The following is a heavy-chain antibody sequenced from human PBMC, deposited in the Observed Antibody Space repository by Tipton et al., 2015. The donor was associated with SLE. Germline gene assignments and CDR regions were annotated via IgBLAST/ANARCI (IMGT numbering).Heavy chain of an antibody. CDR2: IHYSGRT. D-gene: IGHD1-1*01. CDR1: GGSLSSSLYY. Sequence: TLSLTCTVSGGSLSSSLYYWGCSRQPPGKGLAWIGSIHYSGRTNDNPSLKSRVTISVDKSSNQFSLKLTSVTAADTAVYYCANLGTYDSWGQGTLVHVS. J-gene: IGHJ4*02. V-gene: IGHV4-39*07. CDR3: ANLGTYDS.